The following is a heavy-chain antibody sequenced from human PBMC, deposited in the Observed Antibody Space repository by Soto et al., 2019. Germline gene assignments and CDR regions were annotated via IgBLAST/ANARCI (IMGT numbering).Heavy chain of an antibody. CDR3: ARDKRDLRFLEWSYYYDY. Sequence: GGSLRLSCAASGFTFSSYAMHWVRQAPGQGLEWVAVISYDGSNKYYADSVKGRFTISRDNSKNTLYLQMNSLRAEDTAVYYCARDKRDLRFLEWSYYYDYWGQGSLVTVSS. D-gene: IGHD3-3*01. J-gene: IGHJ4*02. V-gene: IGHV3-30-3*01. CDR1: GFTFSSYA. CDR2: ISYDGSNK.